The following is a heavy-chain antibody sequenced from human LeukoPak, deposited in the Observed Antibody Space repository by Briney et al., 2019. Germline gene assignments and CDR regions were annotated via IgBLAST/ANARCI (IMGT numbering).Heavy chain of an antibody. Sequence: GGSLRLSCAASGFTFSNYWMTWVRQAPGKGLEWVANIVPDGGDKYSVDSVKGRFTISRDNAKNSVYLQMNSLRAEDTAVYYCARDLRGNIVVIVAADLSLDYWGQGTLVTVAS. J-gene: IGHJ4*02. CDR3: ARDLRGNIVVIVAADLSLDY. D-gene: IGHD2-15*01. CDR2: IVPDGGDK. CDR1: GFTFSNYW. V-gene: IGHV3-7*01.